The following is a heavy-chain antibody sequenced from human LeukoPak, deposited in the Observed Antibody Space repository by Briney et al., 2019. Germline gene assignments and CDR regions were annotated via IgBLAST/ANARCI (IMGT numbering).Heavy chain of an antibody. Sequence: PSKTLSLTCTVSGGSISSSSYYWGWIRHPPGKGLEWIGSIYYSGSTNYNPSLKSRVTISVDTSKNQFSLKLSSVTAADTAVYYCARAMTTVTPYNWFDPWGQGTLVTVSS. V-gene: IGHV4-39*07. J-gene: IGHJ5*02. CDR1: GGSISSSSYY. CDR3: ARAMTTVTPYNWFDP. CDR2: IYYSGST. D-gene: IGHD4-17*01.